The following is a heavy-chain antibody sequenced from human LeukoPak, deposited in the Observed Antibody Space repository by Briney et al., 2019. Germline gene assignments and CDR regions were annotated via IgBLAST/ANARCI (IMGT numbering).Heavy chain of an antibody. CDR3: ARHVGYAGGGGDY. J-gene: IGHJ4*02. CDR1: GGSISSYY. V-gene: IGHV4-59*08. CDR2: IYYSGST. Sequence: SETLSLTCTVSGGSISSYYWNWIRQPPGKGLEWIGYIYYSGSTNYNPSLKSRVTISVDTSKNQFSLKLSSVTAADTAVYYCARHVGYAGGGGDYWGQGTLVTVSS. D-gene: IGHD3-16*01.